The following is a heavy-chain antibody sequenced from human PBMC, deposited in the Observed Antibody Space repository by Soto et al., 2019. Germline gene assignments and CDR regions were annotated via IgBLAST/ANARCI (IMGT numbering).Heavy chain of an antibody. V-gene: IGHV3-23*01. CDR3: AKASGWKDYYYYGMDV. Sequence: EVQLLESGGDLVQPGGSLRLSCAASGLTFGSYAMSWVRQAPGKGLEWFSAISSSGGTRYHADSVKGRFTISRDNSKYTLYLQMDSLRAEDTAVYYCAKASGWKDYYYYGMDVWGQGTTVTVSS. D-gene: IGHD6-25*01. CDR2: ISSSGGTR. CDR1: GLTFGSYA. J-gene: IGHJ6*02.